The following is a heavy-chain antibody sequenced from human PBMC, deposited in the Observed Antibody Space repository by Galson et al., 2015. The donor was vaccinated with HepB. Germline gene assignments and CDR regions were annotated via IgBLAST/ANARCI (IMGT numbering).Heavy chain of an antibody. J-gene: IGHJ6*02. CDR1: RYTFTGYY. V-gene: IGHV1-2*02. CDR3: ASQKDYYYYYGMDV. Sequence: SVKVSCKASRYTFTGYYMHWVRQAPGQGLEWMGWINPNSGGTNYAQKFQGRVTMTRDTSISTAYMELSRLRSDDTAVYYCASQKDYYYYYGMDVWGPGTTVTVSS. CDR2: INPNSGGT.